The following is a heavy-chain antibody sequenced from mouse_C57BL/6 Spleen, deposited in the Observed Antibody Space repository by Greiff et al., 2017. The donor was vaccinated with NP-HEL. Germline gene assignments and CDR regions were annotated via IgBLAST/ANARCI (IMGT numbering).Heavy chain of an antibody. J-gene: IGHJ4*01. CDR3: ARHGYDYAMDY. Sequence: EVQLVESGGGLVQPGGSLKLSCAASGFTFSDYGMAWVRQAPRKGPEWVAFISNLAYSIYYADTVTGRFTISRENAKNTLYLEMSSLRSEDTAMYYCARHGYDYAMDYWGQGTSVTVSS. V-gene: IGHV5-15*01. CDR1: GFTFSDYG. CDR2: ISNLAYSI. D-gene: IGHD2-2*01.